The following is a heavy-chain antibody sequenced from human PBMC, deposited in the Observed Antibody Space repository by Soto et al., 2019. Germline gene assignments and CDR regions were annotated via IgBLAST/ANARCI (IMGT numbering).Heavy chain of an antibody. CDR2: ISSSSSTI. D-gene: IGHD6-13*01. CDR3: AREGVMAAAVTGSLWRPQSKYYDYYGMDV. CDR1: GFTFSSYS. Sequence: EVQLVESGGGLVQPGGSLRLSCAASGFTFSSYSMKWVRQAPGQGLEWVSNISSSSSTIYYAYSVKGRFTISRDNGKNSLYLQMNSRRDEDTVVYYCAREGVMAAAVTGSLWRPQSKYYDYYGMDVSGRGNTVTVS. J-gene: IGHJ6*02. V-gene: IGHV3-48*02.